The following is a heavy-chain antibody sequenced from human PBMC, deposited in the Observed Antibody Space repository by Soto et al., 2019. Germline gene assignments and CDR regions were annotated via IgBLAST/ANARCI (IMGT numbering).Heavy chain of an antibody. Sequence: PGGSLRLSCAASGFTFSSYAMHWVRQAPGKGLEWVALISDDGNNKYYADSVRGRFTISRDNSKNTLYLEVNSLRVEDTAVYFCARDRLGLIGQQMARFYYYGMDVWGPGTTVNVSS. V-gene: IGHV3-30-3*01. CDR2: ISDDGNNK. CDR3: ARDRLGLIGQQMARFYYYGMDV. J-gene: IGHJ6*02. CDR1: GFTFSSYA. D-gene: IGHD6-13*01.